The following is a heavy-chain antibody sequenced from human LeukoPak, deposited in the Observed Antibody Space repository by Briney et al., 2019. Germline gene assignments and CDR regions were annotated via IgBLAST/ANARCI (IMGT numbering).Heavy chain of an antibody. CDR2: IYDSGST. J-gene: IGHJ3*02. V-gene: IGHV4-59*01. D-gene: IGHD2-15*01. CDR3: ARGRMAESATGPFDI. Sequence: SETLSPTCTVSGGSISGYYWNWIRQPPGKGLEWMGYIYDSGSTNHSPSLKSRVTISVDTSEDQFSLNLSSVTTADTAVYYCARGRMAESATGPFDIWGQGTMVTVSS. CDR1: GGSISGYY.